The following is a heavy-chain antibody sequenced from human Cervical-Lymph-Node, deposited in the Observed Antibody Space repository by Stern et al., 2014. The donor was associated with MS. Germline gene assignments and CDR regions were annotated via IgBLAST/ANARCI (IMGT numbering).Heavy chain of an antibody. CDR2: VFYSGST. D-gene: IGHD3-10*01. J-gene: IGHJ5*02. Sequence: QVQLQESGPRLVKASETLSLTCTVSGDSVRTSTYYWGWIRQPPGKGLEWIGRVFYSGSTYYNPSLKSRVTISVDTSKNQFSLKLTSVTAADTAVYYCARQKWGYYASGSYINWFDPWGQGTLVTVSS. CDR1: GDSVRTSTYY. V-gene: IGHV4-39*01. CDR3: ARQKWGYYASGSYINWFDP.